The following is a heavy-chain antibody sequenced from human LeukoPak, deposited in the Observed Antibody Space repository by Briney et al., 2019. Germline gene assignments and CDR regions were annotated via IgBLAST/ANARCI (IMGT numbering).Heavy chain of an antibody. CDR3: AKRTAVTTGFDH. Sequence: PGGSLRLSCVASGFIFRDYTMHWVGQAPGKGPEHVSAITTNGRITPYANSVKGRFTISRDNSKNTVYLQMDSLRTEDMAVYYCAKRTAVTTGFDHWGQGTLITVSS. J-gene: IGHJ4*02. D-gene: IGHD4-17*01. CDR1: GFIFRDYT. V-gene: IGHV3-64*01. CDR2: ITTNGRIT.